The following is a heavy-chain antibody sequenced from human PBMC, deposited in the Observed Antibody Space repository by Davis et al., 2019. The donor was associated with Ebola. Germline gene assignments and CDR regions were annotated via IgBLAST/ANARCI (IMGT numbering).Heavy chain of an antibody. D-gene: IGHD1-26*01. CDR3: ARDGVGAPRFLDY. CDR2: ISYDGSNK. V-gene: IGHV3-30-3*01. CDR1: GFTFSSYA. Sequence: GESLKISCAASGFTFSSYAMHWVRQAPGKGLEWVTVISYDGSNKYYADSVKGRFTISRDNSKNTLYLQMNSLRAEDTAVYYCARDGVGAPRFLDYWGQGTLVTVSS. J-gene: IGHJ4*02.